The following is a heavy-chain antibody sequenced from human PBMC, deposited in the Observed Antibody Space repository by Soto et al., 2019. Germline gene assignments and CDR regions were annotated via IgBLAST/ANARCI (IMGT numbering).Heavy chain of an antibody. J-gene: IGHJ4*02. CDR3: ARNILGGTTDY. CDR1: GGTFSTYT. D-gene: IGHD1-7*01. CDR2: INAGKGDT. Sequence: ASVKVSCKASGGTFSTYTISWVRQAPGQGLEWMGWINAGKGDTKYPQRFQGRVTITRDTSASTAYMELSSLRSEDTAVYYCARNILGGTTDYWGPGTLVTVSS. V-gene: IGHV1-3*01.